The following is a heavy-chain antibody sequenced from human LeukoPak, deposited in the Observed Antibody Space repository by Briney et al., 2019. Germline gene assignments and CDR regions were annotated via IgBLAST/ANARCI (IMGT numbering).Heavy chain of an antibody. D-gene: IGHD3-3*01. Sequence: SETLSLTCTVSGGSISSSSYYWGWIRQPPGKGLEWIGSIYYSGSTYYNPSLKSRVTISVDTSKNQFSQKLSSVTAADTAVYYCARHNGRYDFWSGYYLSYYFDYWGQGTLVTVSS. CDR2: IYYSGST. CDR3: ARHNGRYDFWSGYYLSYYFDY. J-gene: IGHJ4*02. CDR1: GGSISSSSYY. V-gene: IGHV4-39*01.